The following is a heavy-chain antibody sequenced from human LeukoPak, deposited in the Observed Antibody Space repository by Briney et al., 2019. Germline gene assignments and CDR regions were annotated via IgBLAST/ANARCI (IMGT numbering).Heavy chain of an antibody. CDR1: RFTFSNYA. D-gene: IGHD2-2*01. Sequence: GGSLRLSCAASRFTFSNYAMSWVRQAPGKGLEWVSAIGGNGGSTYYADSVKGRFTISRDNSKDTLYLQMNSLRVDDTAVYYCARDSASCRGCAFDIWGQGTVVTVSS. CDR2: IGGNGGST. J-gene: IGHJ3*02. CDR3: ARDSASCRGCAFDI. V-gene: IGHV3-23*01.